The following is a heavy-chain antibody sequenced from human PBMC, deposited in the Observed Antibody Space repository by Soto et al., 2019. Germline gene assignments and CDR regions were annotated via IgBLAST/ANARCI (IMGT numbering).Heavy chain of an antibody. D-gene: IGHD2-21*02. V-gene: IGHV1-18*01. CDR3: ASSYCGGDCYSVYYYHGMDV. Sequence: QVQLVQSGAEVKKPGASVKVSCKASGYTFTSYGISWVRQAPGQGLEGMGWISAYNGNTNDAQKLQGRVTITTATSTSTAYMGRRSLRSDDTAVYYCASSYCGGDCYSVYYYHGMDVWGQGTTVTVSS. CDR1: GYTFTSYG. CDR2: ISAYNGNT. J-gene: IGHJ6*02.